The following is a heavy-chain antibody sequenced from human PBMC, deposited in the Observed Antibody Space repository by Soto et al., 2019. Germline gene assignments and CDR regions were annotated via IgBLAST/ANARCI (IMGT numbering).Heavy chain of an antibody. Sequence: GGSLRLSCAASGFTLRSYAMNWVRQTQEKGLEWVSSISSTSTYTHYADSVKGRFTISRDNANNSLFLQMNSLRAEDTAIYYCARDLALAGNYWGQGALVTVSS. D-gene: IGHD6-19*01. CDR3: ARDLALAGNY. J-gene: IGHJ4*02. V-gene: IGHV3-21*01. CDR2: ISSTSTYT. CDR1: GFTLRSYA.